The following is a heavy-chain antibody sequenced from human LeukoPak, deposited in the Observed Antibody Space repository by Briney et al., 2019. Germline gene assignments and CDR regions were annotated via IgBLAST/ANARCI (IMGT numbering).Heavy chain of an antibody. D-gene: IGHD1/OR15-1a*01. CDR2: ISVRSNYI. Sequence: GGSLRLSCLASGYPFRYSINWVRPAPGKGLEWVSSISVRSNYIYYADSVRGRFRISRDDARDSLFLEMNSLRAEDTAVYYCVRLRRNIWGQGTLVTVSS. V-gene: IGHV3-21*01. CDR1: GYPFRYS. CDR3: VRLRRNI. J-gene: IGHJ4*02.